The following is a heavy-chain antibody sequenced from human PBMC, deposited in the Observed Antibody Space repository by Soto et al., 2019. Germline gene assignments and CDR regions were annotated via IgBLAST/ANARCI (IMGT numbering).Heavy chain of an antibody. Sequence: QVQLQQWGAGLLKPSETLSLTCAVYGASFSDYYWSWIRQPPGKGLEWIGEINHSGSTNYNPSLKSRVTISVDTSMNQFSLKLSSVTAADTAVYYCARGEIVVAPAAVSYYYYMDVWGKGTTVTVSS. CDR2: INHSGST. V-gene: IGHV4-34*01. CDR1: GASFSDYY. CDR3: ARGEIVVAPAAVSYYYYMDV. J-gene: IGHJ6*03. D-gene: IGHD2-2*01.